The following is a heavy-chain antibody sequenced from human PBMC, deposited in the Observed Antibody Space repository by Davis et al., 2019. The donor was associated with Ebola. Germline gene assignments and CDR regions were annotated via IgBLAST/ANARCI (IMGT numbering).Heavy chain of an antibody. CDR2: IYYNGRT. CDR1: GGSISSGTYY. D-gene: IGHD6-6*01. CDR3: ARLSGLFSSSSGALYFDL. Sequence: SETLSLTCSASGGSISSGTYYWGWVRQPPGKGLEWIGAIYYNGRTYYNSSLEGRVTILLDTSKNQFSLKLRSVTAADTAVYFCARLSGLFSSSSGALYFDLWGRGTLVSVSS. J-gene: IGHJ2*01. V-gene: IGHV4-39*07.